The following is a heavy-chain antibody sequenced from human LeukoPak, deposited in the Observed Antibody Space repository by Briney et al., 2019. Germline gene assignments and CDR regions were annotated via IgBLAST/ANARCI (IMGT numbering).Heavy chain of an antibody. D-gene: IGHD3-3*01. V-gene: IGHV4-34*01. CDR3: AFQSEYYDSWSGYYDDY. CDR2: INHSGST. J-gene: IGHJ4*02. Sequence: KASETLSLTCAVYGGSFSGYYWSWIRQPPGKGLEWIGEINHSGSTNYNPSLKSRVTISVDTSKNQFSLKLSSVTAADTAVYYCAFQSEYYDSWSGYYDDYWGQGTLVTVSS. CDR1: GGSFSGYY.